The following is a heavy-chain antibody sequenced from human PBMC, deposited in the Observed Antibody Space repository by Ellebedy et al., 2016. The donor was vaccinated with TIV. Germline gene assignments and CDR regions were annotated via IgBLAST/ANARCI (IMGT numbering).Heavy chain of an antibody. CDR1: GGSISSSSYY. J-gene: IGHJ3*02. Sequence: SETLSLTCTVSGGSISSSSYYWGWIRQPPGKGLEWIGSIYYSGSTYYNPSLKSRVTISVDTSKNQFSLKLSSVTAADTAVYYCARLPHDDSQIAAAGHDAFDIWGQGTMVTVSS. D-gene: IGHD6-13*01. CDR2: IYYSGST. V-gene: IGHV4-39*01. CDR3: ARLPHDDSQIAAAGHDAFDI.